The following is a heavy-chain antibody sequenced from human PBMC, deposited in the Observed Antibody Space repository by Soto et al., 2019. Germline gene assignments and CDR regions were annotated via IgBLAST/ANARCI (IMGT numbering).Heavy chain of an antibody. D-gene: IGHD1-26*01. Sequence: QVQLVQSGAEVKKPGSSVTVSCKASGGPFSSYDIRWVRQAPGQGPEWMRGIIPLFGTANSAQKYQGRVRITAVEVTDTWFIELGLVRSEGTAGSYCAWGGYSGCDYWGQGTLVTVSS. CDR3: AWGGYSGCDY. CDR1: GGPFSSYD. V-gene: IGHV1-69*12. J-gene: IGHJ4*02. CDR2: IIPLFGTA.